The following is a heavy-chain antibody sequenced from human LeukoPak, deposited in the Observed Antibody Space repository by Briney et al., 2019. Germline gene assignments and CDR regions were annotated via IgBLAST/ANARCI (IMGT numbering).Heavy chain of an antibody. V-gene: IGHV3-23*01. D-gene: IGHD3-10*01. CDR3: SKGVGSLDY. CDR2: ISGGGGST. J-gene: IGHJ4*02. Sequence: GGSLRLSCAASGFTFSIYAMSWVRQAPGKGLEWVSTISGGGGSTYYADSVKGRFTISRDNSKNTLYLQMNSLRAEDTAVYYCSKGVGSLDYWGQGTLVTVSS. CDR1: GFTFSIYA.